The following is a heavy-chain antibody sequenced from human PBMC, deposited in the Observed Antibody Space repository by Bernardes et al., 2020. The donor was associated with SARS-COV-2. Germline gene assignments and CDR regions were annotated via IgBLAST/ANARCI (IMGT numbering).Heavy chain of an antibody. D-gene: IGHD3-16*02. Sequence: SETLSLTCAVYGGSFSGYYWSWIRQPPGKGLEWIGEINHSGSTNYNPSRKSRVTISVDTSKNQFSLKLSSVTAADTAVYYCARAKNYDYVWGSYRKSYYFDYWGQGTLVTVSS. J-gene: IGHJ4*02. CDR1: GGSFSGYY. V-gene: IGHV4-34*01. CDR2: INHSGST. CDR3: ARAKNYDYVWGSYRKSYYFDY.